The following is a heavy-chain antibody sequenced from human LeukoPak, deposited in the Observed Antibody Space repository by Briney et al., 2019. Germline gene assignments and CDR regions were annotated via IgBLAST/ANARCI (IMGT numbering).Heavy chain of an antibody. J-gene: IGHJ4*02. CDR3: ARLVGGSYYRSFSDY. Sequence: GESLKISCKGSGYSFTSYWIGWVRQMPGKGLEWMGIIYPGYSDTRYSPSFQGQVTISPDKSISTAYLQWSSLKASDTAMYYCARLVGGSYYRSFSDYWGQGTLVTVSS. CDR1: GYSFTSYW. D-gene: IGHD1-26*01. CDR2: IYPGYSDT. V-gene: IGHV5-51*01.